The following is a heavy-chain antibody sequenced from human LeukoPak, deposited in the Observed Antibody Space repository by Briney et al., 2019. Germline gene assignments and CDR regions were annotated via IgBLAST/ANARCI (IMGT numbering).Heavy chain of an antibody. CDR1: GYTLTELS. J-gene: IGHJ4*02. CDR3: ATELVVRGVIITFD. CDR2: FDPEDGET. V-gene: IGHV1-24*01. D-gene: IGHD3-10*01. Sequence: ASVKVSCKVSGYTLTELSMHWVRRAPGKGREWMGGFDPEDGETTNAQKFQGRVTMTEDTSTDTAYMELSSLRSKHTAVYYCATELVVRGVIITFDWGQGTLVTVSS.